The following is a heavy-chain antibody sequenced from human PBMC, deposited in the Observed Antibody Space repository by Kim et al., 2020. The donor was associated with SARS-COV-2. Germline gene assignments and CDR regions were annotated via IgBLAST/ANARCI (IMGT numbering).Heavy chain of an antibody. D-gene: IGHD3-22*01. V-gene: IGHV1-46*01. Sequence: YAQKFPGRVTMTRDPSTSPVYMELSSLGSEDTAVYYCAATSSGYYYFDYWGQGTLVTVSS. J-gene: IGHJ4*02. CDR3: AATSSGYYYFDY.